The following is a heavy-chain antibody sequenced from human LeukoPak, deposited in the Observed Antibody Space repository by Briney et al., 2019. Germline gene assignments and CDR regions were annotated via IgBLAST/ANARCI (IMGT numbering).Heavy chain of an antibody. Sequence: GGSLRLSCAASGFTFSSYAMSWVRQAPGKGLEWVSAMSGSGGSTYYADSVKGRFTISRDNSKNTLYLQMNSLRAEDTAVYYCAKIRGYYYYYGMDVWGQGTTATVSS. CDR3: AKIRGYYYYYGMDV. CDR2: MSGSGGST. J-gene: IGHJ6*02. CDR1: GFTFSSYA. D-gene: IGHD3-10*01. V-gene: IGHV3-23*01.